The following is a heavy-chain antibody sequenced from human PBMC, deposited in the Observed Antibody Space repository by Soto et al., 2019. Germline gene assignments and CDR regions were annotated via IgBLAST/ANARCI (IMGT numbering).Heavy chain of an antibody. J-gene: IGHJ5*01. V-gene: IGHV3-48*03. Sequence: EVQLVESGGGLVQPGGSLRLSCAASGFIFSNYERNWVRQAPGKGLQWVSFISPTGNKIYYGESVKGRFTISRDNAKNSVFLQMNSLTAEDTAVYFCARSFPRFTAPDSWGQGTLVTVAS. CDR1: GFIFSNYE. CDR2: ISPTGNKI. CDR3: ARSFPRFTAPDS. D-gene: IGHD2-21*02.